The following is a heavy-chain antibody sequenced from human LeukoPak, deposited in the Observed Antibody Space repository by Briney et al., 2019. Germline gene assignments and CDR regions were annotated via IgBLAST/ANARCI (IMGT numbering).Heavy chain of an antibody. CDR1: GFTFSSYA. CDR3: ARDTYYYDSSGYFDY. CDR2: ISYDGSNK. V-gene: IGHV3-30-3*01. J-gene: IGHJ4*02. Sequence: GGSLRLSCAASGFTFSSYAMHWVRQAPGKGLEWVAFISYDGSNKYYADSVKGRFTISRDNSKNTLYLQMNSPRAEDTAVYYCARDTYYYDSSGYFDYWGQGTLVTVSS. D-gene: IGHD3-22*01.